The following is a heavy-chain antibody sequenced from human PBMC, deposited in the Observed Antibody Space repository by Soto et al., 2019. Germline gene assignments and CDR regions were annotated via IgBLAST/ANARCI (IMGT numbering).Heavy chain of an antibody. V-gene: IGHV1-18*01. D-gene: IGHD3-10*01. CDR3: ARSPRVSRAGDV. Sequence: QVHMEQSGAEVRRPGASLNVSCKASGYAFISHGVTWVRQAPGQGLEWMGWINPYNGNTNYAQKFQGRVTLTADKTTSTAYMELRSLRADATALYYCARSPRVSRAGDVWGKGTAVVVSS. CDR1: GYAFISHG. CDR2: INPYNGNT. J-gene: IGHJ6*04.